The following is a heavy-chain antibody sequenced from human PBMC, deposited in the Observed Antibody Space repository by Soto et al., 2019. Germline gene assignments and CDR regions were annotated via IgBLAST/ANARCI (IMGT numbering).Heavy chain of an antibody. CDR3: AKDISLRGWVYLVVEY. D-gene: IGHD6-13*01. Sequence: EVQLVESRGGWVQPGRSLRLSCAASGFTVDVYAMHWVRQAPGKGLEWVSGINYNSGSVGYADSVKGRFTISRDNAKNSLHLQMNSLRAEDTAVYYCAKDISLRGWVYLVVEYWGQGTLVTVSP. CDR2: INYNSGSV. J-gene: IGHJ4*02. CDR1: GFTVDVYA. V-gene: IGHV3-9*01.